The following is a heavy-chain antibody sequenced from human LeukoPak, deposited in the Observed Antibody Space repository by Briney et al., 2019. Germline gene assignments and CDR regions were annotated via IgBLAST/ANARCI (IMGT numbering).Heavy chain of an antibody. CDR1: GYSFTSYW. CDR3: ARCNSITIFGVVTEFDP. CDR2: IYPGDSDT. D-gene: IGHD3-3*01. V-gene: IGHV5-51*01. J-gene: IGHJ5*02. Sequence: PGESLQISCKGSGYSFTSYWIGWVRQMPGKGLEWMGIIYPGDSDTRYSPSFQGQVTISADKSISTAYLQWSSLKASDTAMYYCARCNSITIFGVVTEFDPWGQGTLVTVSS.